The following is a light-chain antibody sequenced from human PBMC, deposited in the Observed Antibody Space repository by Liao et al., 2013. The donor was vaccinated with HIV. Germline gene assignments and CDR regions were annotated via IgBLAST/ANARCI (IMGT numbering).Light chain of an antibody. CDR2: QDS. V-gene: IGLV3-1*01. CDR1: KLGDKY. CDR3: QVWESSPDRGV. Sequence: SYELTQPPSVSVSPGQTASITCSGDKLGDKYACWYQQKPGQSPVVVIYQDSKRPSGIPERFSGSNSGNTATLTISGSQAMDEADYYCQVWESSPDRGVFGGGTKLTVL. J-gene: IGLJ3*02.